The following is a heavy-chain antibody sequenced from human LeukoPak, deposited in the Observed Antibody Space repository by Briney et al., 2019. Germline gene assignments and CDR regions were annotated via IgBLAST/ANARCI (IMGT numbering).Heavy chain of an antibody. CDR3: TRGSYGDYEY. Sequence: GGSLRLSCATSGFTFSSYWKSWVRQAPGKGLEWVATIKRDGSEKYYVDSMKGRFTISRDNAQNSLYLQMDSLRAEDTAVYYCTRGSYGDYEYWGQGTLVTVSS. V-gene: IGHV3-7*01. J-gene: IGHJ4*02. D-gene: IGHD4-17*01. CDR2: IKRDGSEK. CDR1: GFTFSSYW.